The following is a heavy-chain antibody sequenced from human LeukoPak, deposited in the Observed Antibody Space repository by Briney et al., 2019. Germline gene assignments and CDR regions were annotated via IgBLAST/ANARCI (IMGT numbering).Heavy chain of an antibody. CDR3: ARGRAPSIYFWGSYRPATNYFDY. Sequence: PSETLSLTCAVYGGSFSGYYWSWIRQPPGKGLEWIGEINHSGSTNYNPSLKSRVTISVETSKNQCSLKLSSVTAADTAVYYCARGRAPSIYFWGSYRPATNYFDYWGQGTLVTVSS. D-gene: IGHD3-16*02. J-gene: IGHJ4*02. CDR1: GGSFSGYY. V-gene: IGHV4-34*01. CDR2: INHSGST.